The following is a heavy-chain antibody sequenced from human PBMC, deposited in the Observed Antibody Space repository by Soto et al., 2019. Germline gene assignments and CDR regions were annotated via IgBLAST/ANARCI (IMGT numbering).Heavy chain of an antibody. J-gene: IGHJ1*01. CDR1: GYTFTSYY. CDR2: INPSGGST. V-gene: IGHV1-46*01. Sequence: ASVKVSCKASGYTFTSYYMHWVRRAPGQGLEWMGIINPSGGSTSYAQKFQGRVTMTRDTSTSTVYMELSSLRSEDTAVYYCARVERGGYYLRRVSLEYFQHWGQCTMVTVSS. D-gene: IGHD3-22*01. CDR3: ARVERGGYYLRRVSLEYFQH.